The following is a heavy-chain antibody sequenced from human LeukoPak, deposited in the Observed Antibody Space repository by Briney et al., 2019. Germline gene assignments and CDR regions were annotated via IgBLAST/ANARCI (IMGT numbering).Heavy chain of an antibody. J-gene: IGHJ3*02. D-gene: IGHD3-3*01. V-gene: IGHV4-4*09. CDR1: GGSISSYY. Sequence: SETLSLTCTVSGGSISSYYWSWIRQPPGKGLEWIGHTHTSGSTNYNPSLKSRLTISVDSSKKQFSLKLSSVTAADTAVYYCARTEWLFNAFDIWGLGTMVTVSS. CDR3: ARTEWLFNAFDI. CDR2: THTSGST.